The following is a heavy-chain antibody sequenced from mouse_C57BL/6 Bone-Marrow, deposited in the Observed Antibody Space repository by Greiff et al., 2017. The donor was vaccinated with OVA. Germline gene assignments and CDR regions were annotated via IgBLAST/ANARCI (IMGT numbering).Heavy chain of an antibody. Sequence: EVQLQQSGPVLVKPGASVKMSCKASGYTFTDYYMNWVKQSHGKSLEWIGVINPYNGGTSYNQKFKGKATLTVDKSSSTAYMELNSLTSEDSAVYYCARDGIYYDYDEEVGYWGQGTTLTVSS. D-gene: IGHD2-4*01. V-gene: IGHV1-19*01. J-gene: IGHJ2*01. CDR3: ARDGIYYDYDEEVGY. CDR1: GYTFTDYY. CDR2: INPYNGGT.